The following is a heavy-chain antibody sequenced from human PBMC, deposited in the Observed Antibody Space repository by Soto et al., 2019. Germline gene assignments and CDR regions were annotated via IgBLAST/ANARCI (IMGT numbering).Heavy chain of an antibody. CDR2: IYHSGST. Sequence: PSETLSLTCAVSGGSISSCGYSWSWIRQPPVKGLEWIGYIYHSGSTYYNPSLKSRVTISVDRSKNQFSLKLSSVTAADTAVYYCARGSFSSSFSPDYWGQGTLVTVS. D-gene: IGHD6-13*01. V-gene: IGHV4-30-2*01. CDR1: GGSISSCGYS. J-gene: IGHJ4*02. CDR3: ARGSFSSSFSPDY.